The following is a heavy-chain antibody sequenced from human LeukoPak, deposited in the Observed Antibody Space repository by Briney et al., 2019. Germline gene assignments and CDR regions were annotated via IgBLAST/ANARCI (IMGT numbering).Heavy chain of an antibody. D-gene: IGHD3-3*01. CDR1: GGSISSSSYY. V-gene: IGHV4-39*07. CDR3: ARVLRFLEDYYFDY. CDR2: IYYSGST. J-gene: IGHJ4*02. Sequence: SETLSLTCTVSGGSISSSSYYWGWIRQPPGKGLEWIGSIYYSGSTYYNPSLKSRVTISVDTSKNQFSLKLSSVTAADTAVYYCARVLRFLEDYYFDYWGQGTLVTVSS.